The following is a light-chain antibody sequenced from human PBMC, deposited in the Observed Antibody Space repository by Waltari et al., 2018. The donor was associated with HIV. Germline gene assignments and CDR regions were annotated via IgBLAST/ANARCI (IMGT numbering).Light chain of an antibody. J-gene: IGLJ2*01. Sequence: SYVLTQPPSLSVAAGQTASDTWGGNNIGRTSVTWYQPSPGQAPVLVVYEDSDRPSGIPGRFSGSNSGNTATLTISRVEAGDEADYYCQVWDTSSDHPGVVFGGGTKLTVL. CDR3: QVWDTSSDHPGVV. CDR1: NIGRTS. CDR2: EDS. V-gene: IGLV3-21*02.